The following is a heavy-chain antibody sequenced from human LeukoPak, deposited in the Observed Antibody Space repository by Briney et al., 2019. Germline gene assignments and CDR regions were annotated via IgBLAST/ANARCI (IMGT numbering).Heavy chain of an antibody. CDR3: ASPKGKSSSWYGTFDY. CDR2: ISYDGCNK. V-gene: IGHV3-30*04. Sequence: QAGGSLRLSCAASGFTFSSYAMHWVRQAPGKGLEWVAVISYDGCNKYYADSVKGRFTISRDNSKNTLYLQMNSLRAEDTAVYYCASPKGKSSSWYGTFDYWGQGTLVTVSS. D-gene: IGHD6-13*01. J-gene: IGHJ4*02. CDR1: GFTFSSYA.